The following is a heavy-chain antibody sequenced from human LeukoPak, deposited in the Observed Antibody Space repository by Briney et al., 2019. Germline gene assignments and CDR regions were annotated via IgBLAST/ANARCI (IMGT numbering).Heavy chain of an antibody. V-gene: IGHV3-21*01. J-gene: IGHJ4*02. D-gene: IGHD6-19*01. CDR3: ARGHSSGWYDPGH. CDR1: GFTFSSYS. Sequence: GGSLRLSCAASGFTFSSYSMNWVRQAPGKGPEWVSSISSSSSYIYYADSVKGRFTISGDNAKNSLYLQMNSLRAEDTAVYYCARGHSSGWYDPGHWGQGTLVTVSS. CDR2: ISSSSSYI.